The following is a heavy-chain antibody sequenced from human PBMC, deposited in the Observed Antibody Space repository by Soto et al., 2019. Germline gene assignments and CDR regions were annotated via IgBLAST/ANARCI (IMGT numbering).Heavy chain of an antibody. CDR2: IFHSGST. D-gene: IGHD1-26*01. Sequence: SSETLSLTCAVSGGSISSNNWWSWVRQPPGKGLEWIGEIFHSGSTHYSPSLKSRVTISVDKSKKYFSLNLTSVTAADTAVYYCARVYSGSYSDSWGQGTLVTV. CDR1: GGSISSNNW. CDR3: ARVYSGSYSDS. V-gene: IGHV4-4*02. J-gene: IGHJ4*02.